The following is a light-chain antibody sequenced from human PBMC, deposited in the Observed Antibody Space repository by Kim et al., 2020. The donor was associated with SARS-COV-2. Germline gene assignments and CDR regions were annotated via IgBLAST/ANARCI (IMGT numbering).Light chain of an antibody. CDR1: QSVSSRY. J-gene: IGKJ1*01. V-gene: IGKV3-20*01. Sequence: TLSVSPGERATLACRASQSVSSRYLAWYQQKPGQAPRLLIYGASSRATGIPDRFSGSGSGTDFTLTISRLEPEDFAVYYCQQYATFGQGTKVDIK. CDR3: QQYAT. CDR2: GAS.